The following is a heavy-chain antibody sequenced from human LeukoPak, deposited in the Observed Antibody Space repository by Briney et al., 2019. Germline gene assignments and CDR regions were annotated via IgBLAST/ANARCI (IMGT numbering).Heavy chain of an antibody. CDR3: ARDPEQQLVGNNWFDP. V-gene: IGHV1-2*02. D-gene: IGHD6-13*01. Sequence: ASVKASCKASGYTFTGYYMHWVRQAPGQGLEWMGWINPNSGGTNYAQKFQGRVTMTRDTSISTAYMELSRLRSDDTAVYYCARDPEQQLVGNNWFDPWGQGTLVTVSS. CDR1: GYTFTGYY. CDR2: INPNSGGT. J-gene: IGHJ5*02.